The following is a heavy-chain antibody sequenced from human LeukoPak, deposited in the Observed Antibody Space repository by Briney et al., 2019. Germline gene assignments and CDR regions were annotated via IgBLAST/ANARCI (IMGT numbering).Heavy chain of an antibody. CDR1: GFTFGDYA. CDR2: IRDKTYGGTT. V-gene: IGHV3-49*04. Sequence: PGGSLRLSCTASGFTFGDYAMSWVRQAPGKGLAWVGFIRDKTYGGTTEYDASVKGRFTISRDDSRSIAYLQMNGLKTEDTAVYYCTRDRGYCSSTSCYAWFDPWGQGTLVTVSS. CDR3: TRDRGYCSSTSCYAWFDP. J-gene: IGHJ5*02. D-gene: IGHD2-2*01.